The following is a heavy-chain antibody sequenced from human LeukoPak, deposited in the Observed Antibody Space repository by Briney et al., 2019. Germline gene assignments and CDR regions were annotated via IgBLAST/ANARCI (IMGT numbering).Heavy chain of an antibody. J-gene: IGHJ6*02. CDR1: GFTFSSYS. CDR3: AREVVVVVAYYYGMDV. CDR2: ISSSSSYI. D-gene: IGHD2-15*01. Sequence: GGSLRLSCAASGFTFSSYSMNWVRQAPGKGLEWVSSISSSSSYIYYADSVKGRFTISRDNAKNSLYLQMNSLRAEDTAVYYCAREVVVVVAYYYGMDVWGQGTTVTVSS. V-gene: IGHV3-21*01.